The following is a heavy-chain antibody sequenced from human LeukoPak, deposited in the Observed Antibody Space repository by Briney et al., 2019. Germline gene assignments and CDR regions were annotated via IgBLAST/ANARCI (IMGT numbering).Heavy chain of an antibody. CDR3: ARAGSVTIFPIDY. D-gene: IGHD3-3*01. CDR2: IYHSGST. V-gene: IGHV4-38-2*01. Sequence: SETLSLTCAVSGYSISSGYYWGWIRQPPGKGLEWIGSIYHSGSTYYNPSLKSRVTISVDTSKNQFSLKLSSVTAADTAVYYCARAGSVTIFPIDYWGQGTLVTVSS. J-gene: IGHJ4*02. CDR1: GYSISSGYY.